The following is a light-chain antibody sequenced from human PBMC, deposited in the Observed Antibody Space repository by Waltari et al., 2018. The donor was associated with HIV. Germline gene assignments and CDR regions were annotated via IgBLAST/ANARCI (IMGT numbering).Light chain of an antibody. CDR3: CAYAGSTTYVI. V-gene: IGLV2-23*02. CDR2: EVS. CDR1: STDAWGYNP. J-gene: IGLJ2*01. Sequence: QSALAQPASVSGSPGQSITIPCTGTSTDAWGYNPVPWYPQHPGKAPKLTIYEVSKRPSGFSNRFSGCKSGNTASLTISGLQAEDEADYYCCAYAGSTTYVIFGGGTKLTVL.